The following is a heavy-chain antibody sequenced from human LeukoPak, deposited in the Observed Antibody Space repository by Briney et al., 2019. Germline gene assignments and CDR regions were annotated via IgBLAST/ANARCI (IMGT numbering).Heavy chain of an antibody. J-gene: IGHJ5*02. Sequence: PSETLSLTCAVYGGSFSGYYWSWIRQPPGKGLEWIGEINHSGSTNYNPSLKSRVTISVDTSKNQFSLKLSSVTAADTAVYYCARKAMVRDLNWFDPWGQGTLVTVSS. V-gene: IGHV4-34*01. CDR1: GGSFSGYY. CDR3: ARKAMVRDLNWFDP. D-gene: IGHD3-10*01. CDR2: INHSGST.